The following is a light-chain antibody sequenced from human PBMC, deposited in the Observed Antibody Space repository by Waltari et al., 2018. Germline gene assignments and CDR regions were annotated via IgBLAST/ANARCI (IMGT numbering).Light chain of an antibody. J-gene: IGLJ2*01. V-gene: IGLV2-11*01. Sequence: QSALTQPRSVSGSPGQSVTISCPVTSSHAGGYNYFSWYKQHPGEVPKLMIYDVTKRPSGVPARFSGSKSGNTASLTISGLQAEDEADYYCCSYAQTYTLIFGGGTKVTVL. CDR3: CSYAQTYTLI. CDR2: DVT. CDR1: SSHAGGYNY.